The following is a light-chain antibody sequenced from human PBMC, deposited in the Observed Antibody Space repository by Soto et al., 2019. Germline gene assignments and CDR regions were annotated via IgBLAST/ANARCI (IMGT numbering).Light chain of an antibody. V-gene: IGKV3-20*01. CDR2: RAS. J-gene: IGKJ1*01. CDR1: QSVSNTY. Sequence: IVLTQSPGTLSLTPGERATLSCRASQSVSNTYLPWYQQKPRHAPTPLSYRASNRATGIPDTFSGSGSRTDFTFSSRRLEAEVFAVYYSQQYGSSGTFGQGTKVDIK. CDR3: QQYGSSGT.